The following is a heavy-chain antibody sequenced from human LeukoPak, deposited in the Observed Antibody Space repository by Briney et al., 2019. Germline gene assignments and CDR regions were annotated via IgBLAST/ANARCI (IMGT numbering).Heavy chain of an antibody. CDR3: AKAFRIVGIGNPDDAFDV. J-gene: IGHJ3*01. CDR2: IAGTGGST. CDR1: GFTFSSYS. Sequence: PGGSLRLSCAASGFTFSSYSMNWVRQPPGKGVEWVSSIAGTGGSTYYADSVKGRFTLSRDNSENTLYLQLNSLRAEDSGIYYCAKAFRIVGIGNPDDAFDVWGQGTVVTVS. V-gene: IGHV3-23*01. D-gene: IGHD1-26*01.